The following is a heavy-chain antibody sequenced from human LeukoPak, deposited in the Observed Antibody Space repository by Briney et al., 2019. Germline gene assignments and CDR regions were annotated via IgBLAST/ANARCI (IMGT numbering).Heavy chain of an antibody. D-gene: IGHD2-21*02. CDR2: ISYDGSDK. Sequence: GGSLRLSCVASGFTFSLYTMHWVRQAPGKGLEWVAVISYDGSDKYYADSVKGRFTISRDNSKNTLFLQMNSLRAEDTAVYFCARDVGGGDTFDYWGQGTLVTVSS. CDR3: ARDVGGGDTFDY. CDR1: GFTFSLYT. V-gene: IGHV3-30*04. J-gene: IGHJ4*02.